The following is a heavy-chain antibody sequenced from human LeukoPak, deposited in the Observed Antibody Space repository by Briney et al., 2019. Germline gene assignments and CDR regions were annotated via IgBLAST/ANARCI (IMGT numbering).Heavy chain of an antibody. CDR2: IYHSGST. CDR1: GYSISSGYY. Sequence: PSETLSLTCTVSGYSISSGYYWGWIRQPPGKGLAWIGSIYHSGSTYYNPSLKSRVTISVDTSKNQFSLKLSSVTAADTAVYYCARYADCTNGVCLEGLYYMDVWGKGTTVTVSS. CDR3: ARYADCTNGVCLEGLYYMDV. J-gene: IGHJ6*03. D-gene: IGHD2-8*01. V-gene: IGHV4-38-2*02.